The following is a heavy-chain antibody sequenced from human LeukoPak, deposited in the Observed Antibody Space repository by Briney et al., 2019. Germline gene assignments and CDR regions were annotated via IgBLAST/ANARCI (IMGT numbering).Heavy chain of an antibody. V-gene: IGHV3-21*01. CDR2: ISSSSSYI. J-gene: IGHJ4*02. CDR1: GFTFSSYS. D-gene: IGHD5-18*01. CDR3: ARAGRGYSYGYSDY. Sequence: KAGGSLRLSCAASGFTFSSYSMNWVRQAPGKGLEWVSSISSSSSYIYYADSVKGRFTISRDNAKNSLYLQINSLRAEDTAVYYCARAGRGYSYGYSDYWGQGTLVTASS.